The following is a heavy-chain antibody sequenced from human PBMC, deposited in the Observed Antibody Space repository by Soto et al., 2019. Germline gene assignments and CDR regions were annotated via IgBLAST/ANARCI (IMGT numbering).Heavy chain of an antibody. J-gene: IGHJ5*01. V-gene: IGHV1-69*19. Sequence: QVQLVQSGAEVKKPGSSVKVSCKASGGSFGNSAINWVRQTPGQGLDWLGGFIPVYRTLNYAQKFQGRVTITADESTGTAYMRLSSLASDATAVYYCATGVIWIGYFTVDSWGEGARVTVSS. CDR2: FIPVYRTL. D-gene: IGHD3-3*01. CDR3: ATGVIWIGYFTVDS. CDR1: GGSFGNSA.